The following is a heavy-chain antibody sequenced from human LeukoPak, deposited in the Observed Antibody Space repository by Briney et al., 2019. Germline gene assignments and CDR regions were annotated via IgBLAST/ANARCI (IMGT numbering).Heavy chain of an antibody. Sequence: ASVKVSCKASGYTFTGYYMHWVRQAPGQGLEWMGWINPNSGGTNYAQKFQGRVTMTRDTSISTAYMELSRLRSDDTAVYYCATLWFGELVSTDDYWGQGTLVTVSS. CDR3: ATLWFGELVSTDDY. CDR1: GYTFTGYY. CDR2: INPNSGGT. J-gene: IGHJ4*02. D-gene: IGHD3-10*01. V-gene: IGHV1-2*02.